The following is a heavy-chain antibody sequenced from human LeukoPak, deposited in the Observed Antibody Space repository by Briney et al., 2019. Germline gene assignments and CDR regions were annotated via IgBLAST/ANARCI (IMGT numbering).Heavy chain of an antibody. CDR2: ISSSSSYI. Sequence: GGSLRLSCAASGFTFSSYSMNWVRQAPGKGLEWVSSISSSSSYIYYADSVKGRFTISRDNAKNSLYLQMNSLRAEDTAVYYCARPLTAMVSLAFGYWGQGTLVTVSS. CDR1: GFTFSSYS. D-gene: IGHD5-18*01. V-gene: IGHV3-21*01. J-gene: IGHJ4*02. CDR3: ARPLTAMVSLAFGY.